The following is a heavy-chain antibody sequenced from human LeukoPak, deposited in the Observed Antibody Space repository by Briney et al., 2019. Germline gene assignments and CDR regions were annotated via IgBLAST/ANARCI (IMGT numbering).Heavy chain of an antibody. J-gene: IGHJ6*03. CDR2: ISWNSGSI. D-gene: IGHD6-6*01. Sequence: GGSLRLSCAASGFTFDDYAMHWVRQAPGKGLEWVSGISWNSGSIGYADSVKGRLTISRDNAKNSLYLRMNSLRAEDTAFYYCARDGGSSGTGAYYMDVWGKGTTVTVSS. V-gene: IGHV3-9*01. CDR3: ARDGGSSGTGAYYMDV. CDR1: GFTFDDYA.